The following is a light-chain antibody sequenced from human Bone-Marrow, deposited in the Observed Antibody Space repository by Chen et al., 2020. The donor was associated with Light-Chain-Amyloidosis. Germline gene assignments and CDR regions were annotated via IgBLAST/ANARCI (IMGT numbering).Light chain of an antibody. Sequence: EIVLTQSPGTLSLSPGESATLSCRASQSVSSSSLAWYQQTPGQAPRLLVHGASSRATGVPDRFSGSGSGTDFTLTISRLEPEDFAMYYCQQYGSSPFTFGPGTKVDIK. CDR2: GAS. J-gene: IGKJ3*01. V-gene: IGKV3-20*01. CDR3: QQYGSSPFT. CDR1: QSVSSSS.